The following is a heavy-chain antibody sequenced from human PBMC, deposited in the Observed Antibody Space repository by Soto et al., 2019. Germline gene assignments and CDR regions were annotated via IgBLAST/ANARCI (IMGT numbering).Heavy chain of an antibody. CDR1: GGTFSSYA. D-gene: IGHD3-9*01. Sequence: SVKVSCKASGGTFSSYAISWVRQAPGQGLEWMGGIIPIFGTANYAQKFQGRVTITADESTSTAYMELSSLRSEDTAVYYCARDLFTQNYDILTGPLDYWGQGTLVTVSS. CDR3: ARDLFTQNYDILTGPLDY. V-gene: IGHV1-69*13. J-gene: IGHJ4*02. CDR2: IIPIFGTA.